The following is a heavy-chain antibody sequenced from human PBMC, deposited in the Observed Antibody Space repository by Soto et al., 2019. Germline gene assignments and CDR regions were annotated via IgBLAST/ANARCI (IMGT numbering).Heavy chain of an antibody. CDR1: GFTFSDHY. D-gene: IGHD7-27*01. V-gene: IGHV3-72*01. J-gene: IGHJ6*04. Sequence: EVQLVESGGGLVQPGGSLRLSCAASGFTFSDHYMDWVRQAPGKGLEWVGRTRNKANSYTTEYAASVKGRYTIPRDDSKNSLYLQMNRLKTEDTAVYYCARGDWGSAGYYYYGMDVWGKGTTVTVSS. CDR3: ARGDWGSAGYYYYGMDV. CDR2: TRNKANSYTT.